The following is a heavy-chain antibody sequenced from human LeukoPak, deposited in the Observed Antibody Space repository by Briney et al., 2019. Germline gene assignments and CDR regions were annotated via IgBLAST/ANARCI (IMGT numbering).Heavy chain of an antibody. CDR2: IWDDGNNK. D-gene: IGHD3-10*01. CDR1: GFSFSNHG. Sequence: GGSLRLSCAASGFSFSNHGMHWVRQAPGKRLEWVAVIWDDGNNKRYANSVNGRFTISKDNSENTLYLQMNGLTAEDTAMYYCARDSYQDYYGRFDPWGQGTLVIVSS. CDR3: ARDSYQDYYGRFDP. J-gene: IGHJ5*02. V-gene: IGHV3-33*01.